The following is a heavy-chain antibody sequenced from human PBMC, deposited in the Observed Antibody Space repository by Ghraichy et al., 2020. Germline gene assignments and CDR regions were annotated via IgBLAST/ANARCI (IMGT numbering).Heavy chain of an antibody. J-gene: IGHJ4*02. CDR3: ARDRIAVTGTLKY. CDR2: INPKSGET. Sequence: ASVKVSCKTSGYTFIDYYMHWVRQAPGQDLEWMGWINPKSGETNYAQKFQGRVTMTRDTSISTGYMELRRLRSDDTAVYYCARDRIAVTGTLKYWGQGTLVTVSS. V-gene: IGHV1-2*02. CDR1: GYTFIDYY. D-gene: IGHD6-19*01.